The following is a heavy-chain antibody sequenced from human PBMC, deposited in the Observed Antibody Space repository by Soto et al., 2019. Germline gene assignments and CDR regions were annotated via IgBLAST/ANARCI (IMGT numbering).Heavy chain of an antibody. J-gene: IGHJ3*02. D-gene: IGHD4-17*01. Sequence: PGGSLRLSCAESGFIFRSYWMYWVRQAPGKGLVWVSRIKSDGSGTSYADSVKGRFTISRDNAKKTLYLQMNSLRAEDTAVYYCTTLTSTVTTGVFDIWGQGTMVTVSS. CDR2: IKSDGSGT. CDR1: GFIFRSYW. V-gene: IGHV3-74*01. CDR3: TTLTSTVTTGVFDI.